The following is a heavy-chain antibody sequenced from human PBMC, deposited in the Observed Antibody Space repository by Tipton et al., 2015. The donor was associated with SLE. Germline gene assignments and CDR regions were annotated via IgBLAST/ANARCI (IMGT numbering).Heavy chain of an antibody. CDR3: AKDMEYSSGSGHFDY. CDR2: IRYDGSNK. J-gene: IGHJ4*02. V-gene: IGHV3-30*02. Sequence: GSLRLSCAASGFTFSSYGMHWVRQAPGKGLEWVAFIRYDGSNKYYADSVKGRFTISRDNSKNTLYLQMNSLRAEDTALYYCAKDMEYSSGSGHFDYWGQGTLVTVSS. D-gene: IGHD6-25*01. CDR1: GFTFSSYG.